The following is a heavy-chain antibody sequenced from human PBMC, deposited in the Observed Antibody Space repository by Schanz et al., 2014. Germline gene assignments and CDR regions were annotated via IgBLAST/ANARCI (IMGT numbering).Heavy chain of an antibody. J-gene: IGHJ4*02. V-gene: IGHV3-33*01. D-gene: IGHD6-19*01. CDR1: GFIFRSFG. Sequence: QGQLVESGGGVVQPGKSLRLSCATSGFIFRSFGIHWVRQAPGKGLEWVAVIWTDGTSEYYADSVKGRFTMSRDNAKNSVFLQMNSLRVEDTAVYYCAASSGWHPSTDYWGQGTLXTVSS. CDR2: IWTDGTSE. CDR3: AASSGWHPSTDY.